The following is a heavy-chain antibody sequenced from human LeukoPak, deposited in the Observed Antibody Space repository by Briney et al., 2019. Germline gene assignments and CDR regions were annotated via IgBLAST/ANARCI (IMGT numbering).Heavy chain of an antibody. Sequence: GASVKVSCKASGYTFSNDGTSWGRQAPGQGLEWVGWIRGDNGNTNYAQKFQGRVNMTRETSTSTAYMELGSLGSDETAVYYCARVDLLTGYYFFDYWGQGTLVTVSS. J-gene: IGHJ4*02. CDR2: IRGDNGNT. CDR3: ARVDLLTGYYFFDY. D-gene: IGHD3-9*01. CDR1: GYTFSNDG. V-gene: IGHV1-18*01.